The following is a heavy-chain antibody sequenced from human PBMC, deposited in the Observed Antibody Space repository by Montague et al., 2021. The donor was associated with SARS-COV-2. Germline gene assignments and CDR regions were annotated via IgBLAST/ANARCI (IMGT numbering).Heavy chain of an antibody. J-gene: IGHJ6*02. CDR3: ARAFTDWLRYYGMDV. V-gene: IGHV4-39*01. D-gene: IGHD3-9*01. Sequence: SETLSPTCTVSGGSISSSSYYWGWIRQPPGKGLEWIGSIYYSGSTYHXPSLKSRVTISVDTSKNQFSLKLSSVTAADTAVYYCARAFTDWLRYYGMDVWGQGTTVTVSS. CDR1: GGSISSSSYY. CDR2: IYYSGST.